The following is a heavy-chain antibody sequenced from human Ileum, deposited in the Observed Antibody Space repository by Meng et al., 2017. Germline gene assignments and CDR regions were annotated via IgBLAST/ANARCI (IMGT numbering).Heavy chain of an antibody. Sequence: QVQLQESGPGLVKPSQTLSLTFSVSGGTISSGAYYWSWIRQPPGKGLEWIGYIYYSGAPYYNPSLPPLLPLSFATSKNQFSLRLSSVTAADTAVYYCARLSAGSYFPPLYPYYLGQGNLVTVSS. CDR1: GGTISSGAYY. D-gene: IGHD2/OR15-2a*01. CDR2: IYYSGAP. J-gene: IGHJ4*02. CDR3: ARLSAGSYFPPLYPYY. V-gene: IGHV4-30-4*01.